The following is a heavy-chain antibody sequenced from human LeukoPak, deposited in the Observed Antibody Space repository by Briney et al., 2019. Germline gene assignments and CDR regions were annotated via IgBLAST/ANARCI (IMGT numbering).Heavy chain of an antibody. CDR3: ARGPGSFDY. CDR2: IKEDGSER. D-gene: IGHD3-10*01. Sequence: PGGSLRLSCAASGFTFSSYSLNWVRQTPGKGLEWVASIKEDGSERQYVDSVKGRFSISRDNTKGSLFLQLNSLRAEDTAVYYCARGPGSFDYWGQGTLVTVSS. V-gene: IGHV3-7*03. J-gene: IGHJ4*02. CDR1: GFTFSSYS.